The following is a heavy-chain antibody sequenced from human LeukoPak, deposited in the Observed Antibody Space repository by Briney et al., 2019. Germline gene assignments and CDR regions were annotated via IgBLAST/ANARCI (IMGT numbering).Heavy chain of an antibody. V-gene: IGHV3-30*04. CDR3: ARGGSSIAAAGWY. CDR1: GFTFSSYA. J-gene: IGHJ4*02. D-gene: IGHD6-13*01. CDR2: ISYDGSNK. Sequence: PGRSLRLSCAASGFTFSSYAMHWVRQAPGKGLEWVAVISYDGSNKYYADSVKGQFTISRDNSKNTLYLQMNSLRAEDTAVYYCARGGSSIAAAGWYWGQGTLVAVSS.